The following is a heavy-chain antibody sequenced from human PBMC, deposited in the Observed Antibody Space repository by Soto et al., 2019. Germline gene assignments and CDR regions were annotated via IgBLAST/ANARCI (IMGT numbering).Heavy chain of an antibody. J-gene: IGHJ4*02. D-gene: IGHD6-13*01. CDR2: TYHRSKWYK. CDR3: ASEKPAIAAAGTDY. V-gene: IGHV6-1*01. CDR1: GDSVSGNSAA. Sequence: PSQTLSLTCAISGDSVSGNSAAWNWIRQPPSRGLEWLGRTYHRSKWYKDYAVSVKRRITINADTSKNQFSLQLNSVTPEDTAVYYCASEKPAIAAAGTDYWGQGILVTVSS.